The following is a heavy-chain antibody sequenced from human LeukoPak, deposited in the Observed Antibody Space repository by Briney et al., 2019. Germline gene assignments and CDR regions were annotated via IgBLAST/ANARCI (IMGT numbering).Heavy chain of an antibody. J-gene: IGHJ4*02. CDR2: INPNSGGT. Sequence: ASVKVSCKASGYTFTGYYMHWVRQAPGQGLEWTGWINPNSGGTNYAQKFQGRVTMTRDTSISTAYMGLSRLRSDDTAVYYCARFAPLIAAAGRGDYWGQGTLVTVSS. D-gene: IGHD6-13*01. V-gene: IGHV1-2*02. CDR1: GYTFTGYY. CDR3: ARFAPLIAAAGRGDY.